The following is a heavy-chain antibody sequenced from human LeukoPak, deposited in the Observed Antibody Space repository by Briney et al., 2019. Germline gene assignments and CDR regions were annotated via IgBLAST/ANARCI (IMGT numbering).Heavy chain of an antibody. CDR2: ISGSGDST. V-gene: IGHV3-23*01. CDR1: RFTFSSYA. J-gene: IGHJ4*02. CDR3: AKNQYYDFWSGYGGGYFDY. Sequence: GGSLRLSCAASRFTFSSYAMSWVRQAPGKGLEWVSAISGSGDSTYYADSVKGRFTISRDNSKNTLYLQMNSLRAEDTAVYYCAKNQYYDFWSGYGGGYFDYWGQGTLVTVPS. D-gene: IGHD3-3*01.